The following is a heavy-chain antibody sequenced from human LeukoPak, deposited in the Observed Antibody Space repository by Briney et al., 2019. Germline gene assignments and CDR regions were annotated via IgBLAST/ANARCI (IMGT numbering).Heavy chain of an antibody. CDR3: ARDRHSTGWYYFDY. D-gene: IGHD6-19*01. CDR1: GLTFSSYG. V-gene: IGHV3-48*02. CDR2: INSGSSTI. J-gene: IGHJ4*02. Sequence: PGGSLRLPCAASGLTFSSYGMNWVRQTPGKGLEWVSYINSGSSTIYYADPVKGRFTISRDNAKNLLYLQMNSLRDEDTAVYYCARDRHSTGWYYFDYWGQGTLVTVSS.